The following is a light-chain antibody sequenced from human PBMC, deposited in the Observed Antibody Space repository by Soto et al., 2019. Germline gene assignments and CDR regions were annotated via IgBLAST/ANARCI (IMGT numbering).Light chain of an antibody. CDR1: SSDVGTYNY. V-gene: IGLV2-14*01. CDR3: SSHTSSSTRV. CDR2: EVS. Sequence: QSVLTQPASVSGSPGQSITISCTGTSSDVGTYNYVSWYQQHPDKAPKLVIYEVSNRPSGVSNRFSGSKSGNTASLTISGLQAEDEADYYCSSHTSSSTRVFGSGTKLTVL. J-gene: IGLJ1*01.